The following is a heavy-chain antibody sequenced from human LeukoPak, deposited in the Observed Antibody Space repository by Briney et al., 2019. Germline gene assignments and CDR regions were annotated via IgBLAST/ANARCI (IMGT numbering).Heavy chain of an antibody. V-gene: IGHV3-9*01. CDR3: AKATGYSGYDYLIGPVFDY. D-gene: IGHD5-12*01. CDR1: GFTFDDYA. J-gene: IGHJ4*02. CDR2: ISWNSGSI. Sequence: PGRSLRLSCAASGFTFDDYAMHWVRQAPGKGLEWVSGISWNSGSIGYADSMKGRFTISRDNAKNSLYLQMNSLRAEDTALYYCAKATGYSGYDYLIGPVFDYWGQGTLVTVSS.